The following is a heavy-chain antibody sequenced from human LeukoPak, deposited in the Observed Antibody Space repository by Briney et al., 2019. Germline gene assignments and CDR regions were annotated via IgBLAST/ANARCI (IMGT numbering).Heavy chain of an antibody. CDR2: VNSDESIT. CDR1: EFTFSSYW. Sequence: GSLRLSCAASEFTFSSYWVHWVRQAPGKGLVWVLRVNSDESITTYADSVNGRFTISRDNAKNTLYLQMKSLRAEDSAVYYCARGHLPTPRSAMDVWGQGTTVTVSS. J-gene: IGHJ6*02. V-gene: IGHV3-74*01. D-gene: IGHD3-3*02. CDR3: ARGHLPTPRSAMDV.